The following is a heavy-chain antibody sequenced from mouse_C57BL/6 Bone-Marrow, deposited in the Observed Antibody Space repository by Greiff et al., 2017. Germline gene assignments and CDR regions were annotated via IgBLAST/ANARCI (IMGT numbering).Heavy chain of an antibody. D-gene: IGHD3-2*02. Sequence: EVKLVESGGDLVKPGGSLKLSCAASGFTFSSYGMSWVRQTPDKRLEWVATIRSGRSYTYYPDSVKGRFTISRDIAMTTLYLQMSGLKSEDTARYYCARQRQLRPYDYARGYWGQGASVTASA. J-gene: IGHJ4*01. CDR1: GFTFSSYG. CDR2: IRSGRSYT. CDR3: ARQRQLRPYDYARGY. V-gene: IGHV5-6*01.